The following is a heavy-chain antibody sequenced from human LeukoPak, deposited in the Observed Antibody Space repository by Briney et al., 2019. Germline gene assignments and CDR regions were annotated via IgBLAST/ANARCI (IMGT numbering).Heavy chain of an antibody. J-gene: IGHJ4*02. CDR1: GITLSNYG. V-gene: IGHV3-23*01. CDR3: ATVFDY. CDR2: ISDSGGST. Sequence: GGSLRLSCAVSGITLSNYGMSWVRQAPGKGLEWVAGISDSGGSTKYADSVKGRFTISRDNAKNTSYLQMDSLIAEDSAVYYCATVFDYWGQGTLVTVSS.